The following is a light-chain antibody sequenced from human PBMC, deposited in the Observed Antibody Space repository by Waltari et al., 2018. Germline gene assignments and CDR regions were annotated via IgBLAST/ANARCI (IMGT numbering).Light chain of an antibody. CDR1: SSDGGSFNL. Sequence: QSALTQPASVSGSPGQTITIPCTGTSSDGGSFNLVSRYQQHPGKAPTLMIYEGSNRPSGVSNRFSGSKSGNTASLTISGLQAEDEADYYCCSYAGSSTFVVFGGGTKLTVL. J-gene: IGLJ2*01. CDR3: CSYAGSSTFVV. V-gene: IGLV2-23*01. CDR2: EGS.